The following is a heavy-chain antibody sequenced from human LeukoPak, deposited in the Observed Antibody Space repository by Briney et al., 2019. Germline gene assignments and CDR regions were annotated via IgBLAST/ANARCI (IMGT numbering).Heavy chain of an antibody. V-gene: IGHV1-24*01. CDR2: FDPEDGET. Sequence: ASVKVSCKVSGYTLTELSMHWVRQAPGKGLEWMGGFDPEDGETIYAQKFQGRVTMTEDTSTDTAYMELSSLTSEDTAVYYCATETYSSSSVGLAYYYYGMDVWGQGTTVTVSS. D-gene: IGHD6-13*01. CDR3: ATETYSSSSVGLAYYYYGMDV. J-gene: IGHJ6*02. CDR1: GYTLTELS.